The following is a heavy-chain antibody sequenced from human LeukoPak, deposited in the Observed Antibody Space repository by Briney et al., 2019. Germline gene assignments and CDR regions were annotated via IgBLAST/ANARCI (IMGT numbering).Heavy chain of an antibody. CDR3: ARDLRGSYSFNWFDP. CDR1: GFTVSSNY. CDR2: IYSGGST. D-gene: IGHD1-26*01. Sequence: GGSLRLSCAASGFTVSSNYMSWVRQAPGKGLEWVSVIYSGGSTYYADSVKGRFTISRDNSKNTLYLQMSSLRAEDTAVYYCARDLRGSYSFNWFDPWGQGTLVTVSS. V-gene: IGHV3-66*01. J-gene: IGHJ5*02.